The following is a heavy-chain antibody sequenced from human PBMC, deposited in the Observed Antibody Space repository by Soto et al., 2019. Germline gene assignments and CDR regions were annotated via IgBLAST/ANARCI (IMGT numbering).Heavy chain of an antibody. D-gene: IGHD5-12*01. CDR1: GYTFTTYY. Sequence: GASLKVSCKTSGYTFTTYYMHWVRQAPGQGLEWMGVINPSDGSTYSAQKFQGRVTMTRDTSTSTVYLELSSLRAEDSAMYYCVRDRFGYDDSGDWGQGTLVTV. CDR3: VRDRFGYDDSGD. V-gene: IGHV1-46*01. CDR2: INPSDGST. J-gene: IGHJ4*02.